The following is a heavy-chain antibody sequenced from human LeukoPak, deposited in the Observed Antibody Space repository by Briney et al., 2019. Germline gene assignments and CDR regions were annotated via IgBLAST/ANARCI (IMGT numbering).Heavy chain of an antibody. Sequence: GGSLRLSCAASGFTLSDYSMSCIRQAPGRALEWVSYISSGPSTTYYAASVKGRFTISWDNAMTPLYLQMNSLRAEDTAVYYCARDGECSGGTCYHDYWGQGTLVTVSS. V-gene: IGHV3-11*01. J-gene: IGHJ4*02. CDR1: GFTLSDYS. D-gene: IGHD2-15*01. CDR2: ISSGPSTT. CDR3: ARDGECSGGTCYHDY.